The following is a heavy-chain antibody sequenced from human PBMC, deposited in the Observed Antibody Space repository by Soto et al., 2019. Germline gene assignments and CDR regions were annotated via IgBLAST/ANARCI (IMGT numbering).Heavy chain of an antibody. CDR3: ARDGDSSGYYYNWIDP. J-gene: IGHJ5*02. Sequence: QVQLVESGGGVVQPGRSLRLSCAASGFTFSSYAMHWVRQAPGKGLEWVAVISYDGSNKYYADSVKGRFTISRDNSKNTLYLQMNSLRAEDTAVYYCARDGDSSGYYYNWIDPWGQGTLVTVSS. CDR2: ISYDGSNK. V-gene: IGHV3-30-3*01. CDR1: GFTFSSYA. D-gene: IGHD3-22*01.